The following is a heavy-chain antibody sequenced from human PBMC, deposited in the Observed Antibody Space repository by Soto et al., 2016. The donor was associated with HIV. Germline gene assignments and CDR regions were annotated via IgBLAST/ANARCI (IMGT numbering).Heavy chain of an antibody. CDR3: VTPYGTGAFDI. CDR1: GLTFSTAW. V-gene: IGHV3-15*01. J-gene: IGHJ3*02. D-gene: IGHD1-1*01. Sequence: EVQLVESGGGMVKPGGSLRLSCAASGLTFSTAWMSWVRQVPGKGLEWVGRIKTKAEGGTTDYSAPVKGRFTISRDDSKSTLYLQLNSLKTDDTGVYFCVTPYGTGAFDIWGQGTMVTSLQ. CDR2: IKTKAEGGTT.